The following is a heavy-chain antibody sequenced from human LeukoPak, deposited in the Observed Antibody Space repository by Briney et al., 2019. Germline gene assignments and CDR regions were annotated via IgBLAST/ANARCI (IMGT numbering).Heavy chain of an antibody. D-gene: IGHD3-10*01. CDR1: GFAFGTYA. CDR2: ISANGQAT. J-gene: IGHJ4*02. V-gene: IGHV3-23*01. Sequence: TGGSLRLSCAGSGFAFGTYAMSWVRQAPGMGLEGFSSISANGQATYYADSVEVRFTISRENSKSTLYLQLNSLRAEDTATYYCARDPYNTILYRLAHWGQGTLVTVSS. CDR3: ARDPYNTILYRLAH.